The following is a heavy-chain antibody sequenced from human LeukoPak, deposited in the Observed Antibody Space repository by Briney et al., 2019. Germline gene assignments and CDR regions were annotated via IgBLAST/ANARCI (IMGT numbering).Heavy chain of an antibody. Sequence: PGGSLRLSCAASGFTFSSYEMNWVRQAPGRGLEWVSVIYSGGSTYYADSVKGRFTISRDNSRNTLYLQMNSLRAEDTAVYYCARELDSSGYFDYWGQGTLVTVSS. V-gene: IGHV3-53*01. CDR2: IYSGGST. CDR1: GFTFSSYE. J-gene: IGHJ4*02. D-gene: IGHD3-22*01. CDR3: ARELDSSGYFDY.